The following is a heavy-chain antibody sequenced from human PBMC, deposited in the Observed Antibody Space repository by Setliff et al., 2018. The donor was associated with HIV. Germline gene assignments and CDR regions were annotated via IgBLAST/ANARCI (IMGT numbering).Heavy chain of an antibody. J-gene: IGHJ4*02. V-gene: IGHV3-43*01. D-gene: IGHD5-12*01. CDR2: ISWDGGGT. CDR1: GFTFSSYW. CDR3: AREALSRDGYSYFDC. Sequence: GGSLRLSCAASGFTFSSYWMHWVRQAPGKGLEWVSLISWDGGGTYYADSVKGRFTISRDNTRSSLFLHMDSLTAEDTAVYYCAREALSRDGYSYFDCWGQGTLVTVSS.